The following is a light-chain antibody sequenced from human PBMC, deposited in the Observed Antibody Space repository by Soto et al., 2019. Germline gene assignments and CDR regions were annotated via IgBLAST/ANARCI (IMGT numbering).Light chain of an antibody. V-gene: IGLV1-44*01. CDR2: RNN. Sequence: QPVLTQPPSASGTPGQRVTISCSGGISNIGSNTVNWYQQLPGTAPKLLIYRNNQRPSGVPDRFSGSKSGTSASLAISGLQSEDEADYYCAAWDDSLNGYVFGTGTKVTVL. CDR1: ISNIGSNT. J-gene: IGLJ1*01. CDR3: AAWDDSLNGYV.